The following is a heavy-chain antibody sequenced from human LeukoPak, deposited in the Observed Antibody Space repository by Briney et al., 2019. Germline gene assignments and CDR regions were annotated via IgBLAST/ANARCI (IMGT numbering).Heavy chain of an antibody. CDR1: GFTVSSNY. Sequence: PGGSLRLSCAAPGFTVSSNYMSWVRQAPGKGLEWVSVIYSGGSTYYADSVKGRFTISRDNSKNTLYLQMNSLRAEDTAVYYCARVDYGDAPFYFDYWGQGTLVTVSS. V-gene: IGHV3-66*01. J-gene: IGHJ4*02. D-gene: IGHD4-17*01. CDR2: IYSGGST. CDR3: ARVDYGDAPFYFDY.